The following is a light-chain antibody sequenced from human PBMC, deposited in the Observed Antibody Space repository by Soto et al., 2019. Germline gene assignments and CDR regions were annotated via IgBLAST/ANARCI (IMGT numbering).Light chain of an antibody. CDR2: GAT. J-gene: IGKJ4*01. Sequence: QTASTLSLSRWERATLSCSSSPSVDNYIAWYQQKPGQAPRLLIFGATYRATGIPARFSGSGSGTEFNLTISSRQSEDFGVYFCQQYDDWLRLTFGGGTKVDIK. CDR1: PSVDNY. CDR3: QQYDDWLRLT. V-gene: IGKV3D-15*01.